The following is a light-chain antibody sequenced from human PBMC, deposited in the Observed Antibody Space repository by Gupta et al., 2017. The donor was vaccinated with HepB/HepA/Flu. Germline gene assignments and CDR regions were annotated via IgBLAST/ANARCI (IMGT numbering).Light chain of an antibody. CDR3: QVWDSSSDLWV. J-gene: IGLJ3*02. Sequence: SYVLTQPPSVSVAPGKTARITCGGNNIGSKSVHWYQQKPGQAPVLVVYDDSDGPSGIPERFSGSNSGNTATLTISRVEAGDEDDYYCQVWDSSSDLWVFGGGTKLTVL. V-gene: IGLV3-21*03. CDR2: DDS. CDR1: NIGSKS.